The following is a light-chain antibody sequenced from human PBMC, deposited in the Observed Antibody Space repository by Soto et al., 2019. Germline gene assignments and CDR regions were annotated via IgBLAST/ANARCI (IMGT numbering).Light chain of an antibody. J-gene: IGKJ1*01. CDR3: QQYNNWPWT. Sequence: EIGLSQSPGTLSLSQGERATLSCRASQSVRGNLASYQQKPGQSPRLLIYGASSRATGIPARISGSGSGTEFTLTISSLQSEDVAVYYCQQYNNWPWTFGQGTMVDIK. CDR1: QSVRGN. V-gene: IGKV3-15*01. CDR2: GAS.